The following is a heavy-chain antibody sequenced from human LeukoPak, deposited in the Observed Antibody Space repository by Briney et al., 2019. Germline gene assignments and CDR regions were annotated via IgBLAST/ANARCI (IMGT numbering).Heavy chain of an antibody. J-gene: IGHJ5*02. D-gene: IGHD1-1*01. CDR1: GGSMRTTTYY. Sequence: SETLSLTCTVSGGSMRTTTYYWGWVRQPPGTALEWIGSIYYNGGTYYNPSLKSRVTISLDTSKNQFSVKLNSVTAADTAVYYCVRESRIMTTVRYWFDPWGQGTLVTVSS. CDR3: VRESRIMTTVRYWFDP. V-gene: IGHV4-39*07. CDR2: IYYNGGT.